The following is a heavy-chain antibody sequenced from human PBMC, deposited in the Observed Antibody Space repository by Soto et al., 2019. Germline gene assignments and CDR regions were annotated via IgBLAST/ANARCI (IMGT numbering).Heavy chain of an antibody. CDR1: GGSINIYW. Sequence: SEPLALTCSVLGGSINIYWWSWIRQPAGKGLEWIGRVYSSGTTDYNPSLNSRATLSVETSKNQFSLKLSSVTAADTAVYYCARDIGSYAYGEGYWGQGIQVTSP. D-gene: IGHD3-10*01. CDR3: ARDIGSYAYGEGY. J-gene: IGHJ4*02. V-gene: IGHV4-4*07. CDR2: VYSSGTT.